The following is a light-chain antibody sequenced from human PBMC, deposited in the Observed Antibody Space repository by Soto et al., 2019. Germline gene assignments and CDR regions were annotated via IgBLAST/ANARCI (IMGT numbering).Light chain of an antibody. CDR1: QSLVYSDGIAY. J-gene: IGKJ5*01. CDR3: MQATHWPIT. V-gene: IGKV2-30*01. Sequence: DVEITHSPVSLPGTLVHPAAISCRSNQSLVYSDGIAYFSWCQQRPGRSPRRLIYKVSNRDSGVPARFSGSGSGTDFALKISRVEADDVGVYYCMQATHWPITFGQGTRLEIK. CDR2: KVS.